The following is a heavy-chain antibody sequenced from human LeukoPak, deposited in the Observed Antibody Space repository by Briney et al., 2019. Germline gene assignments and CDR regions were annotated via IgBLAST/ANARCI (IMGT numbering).Heavy chain of an antibody. CDR3: ARESGYSYGSNSAVEYFQH. J-gene: IGHJ1*01. CDR2: ISYDGSNK. V-gene: IGHV3-30-3*01. CDR1: GFTFSSYA. Sequence: GRSLRLSCAASGFTFSSYAMHWVRQAPGKGLEWVAVISYDGSNKYYADSVKGRFTISRDNSKNTLYLQMNSLRAEDTAVYYCARESGYSYGSNSAVEYFQHWGQGTLVTVSS. D-gene: IGHD5-18*01.